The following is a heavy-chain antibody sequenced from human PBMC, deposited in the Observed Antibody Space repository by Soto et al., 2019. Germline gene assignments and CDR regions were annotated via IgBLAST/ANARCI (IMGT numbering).Heavy chain of an antibody. J-gene: IGHJ4*02. D-gene: IGHD6-13*01. CDR2: IKQDGSEE. CDR1: GFTFSSYW. CDR3: AKSFSSNWYDYFDY. V-gene: IGHV3-7*03. Sequence: PGGSLRLSCAASGFTFSSYWMSWVRQAPGKGLQWLANIKQDGSEEYYVDSVKGRFTISRDNAKNSLYLQMNSLRAEDTAVYYCAKSFSSNWYDYFDYWGQGSLVTVSS.